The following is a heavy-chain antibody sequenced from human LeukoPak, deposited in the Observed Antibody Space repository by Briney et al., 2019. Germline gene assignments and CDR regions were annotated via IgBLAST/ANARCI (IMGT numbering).Heavy chain of an antibody. V-gene: IGHV4-39*07. D-gene: IGHD3-10*01. Sequence: PSETLSLTCTVSGGSISSSTNHWVWIRQPPGKGLEWIGSIYYSGSTYCNPSLQSRVTISVDTSKKQFSLKLTSVTAADTAVYYCARVDIGSGSYYRYYYYMDVWGKGTTVTVSS. CDR1: GGSISSSTNH. CDR3: ARVDIGSGSYYRYYYYMDV. J-gene: IGHJ6*03. CDR2: IYYSGST.